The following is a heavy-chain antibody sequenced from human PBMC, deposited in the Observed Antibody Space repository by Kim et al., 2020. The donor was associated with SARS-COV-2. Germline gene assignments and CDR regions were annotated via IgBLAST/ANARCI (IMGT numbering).Heavy chain of an antibody. CDR3: AREVWVAAAADYYYYGMDV. V-gene: IGHV3-30*07. Sequence: KGRLTVSSDNSKTTLYLKMNSLRAEDTAVYYCAREVWVAAAADYYYYGMDVWGQGTTVTVSS. J-gene: IGHJ6*02. D-gene: IGHD6-13*01.